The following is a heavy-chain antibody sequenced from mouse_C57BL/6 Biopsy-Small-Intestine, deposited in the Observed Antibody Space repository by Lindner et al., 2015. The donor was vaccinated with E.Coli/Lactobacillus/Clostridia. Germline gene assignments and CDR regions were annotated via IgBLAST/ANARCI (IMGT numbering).Heavy chain of an antibody. V-gene: IGHV1-31*01. Sequence: VQLQESGPELVKPGASVKISCKASGYSFTDYYMHWVKQSHGNILDWIGYIYPYNGLSSYNQKIRGKATLTVDKSSSTAYMELRSLTSEDSAVYYCARSEGRLGFFDYWGQGTTLIVSS. J-gene: IGHJ2*01. D-gene: IGHD2-4*01. CDR3: ARSEGRLGFFDY. CDR1: GYSFTDYY. CDR2: IYPYNGLS.